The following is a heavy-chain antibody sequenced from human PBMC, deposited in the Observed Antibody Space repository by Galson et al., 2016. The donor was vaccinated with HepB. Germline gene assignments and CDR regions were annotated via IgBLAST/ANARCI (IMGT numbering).Heavy chain of an antibody. Sequence: SLRLSCAASGFTFNTYSMNWVRQAPGKGLEWVSHISSSSSTIKYADSVKGRFTISRDNAKNSLYLQMNSLRDEDTAVYYCARDPWVDYWGHGTLVTVSS. D-gene: IGHD1-26*01. CDR3: ARDPWVDY. CDR2: ISSSSSTI. V-gene: IGHV3-48*02. J-gene: IGHJ4*01. CDR1: GFTFNTYS.